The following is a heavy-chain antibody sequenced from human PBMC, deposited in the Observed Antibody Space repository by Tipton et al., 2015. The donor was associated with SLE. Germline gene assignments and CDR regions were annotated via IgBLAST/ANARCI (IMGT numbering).Heavy chain of an antibody. CDR3: AIIPAAGVNFDY. D-gene: IGHD6-13*01. CDR2: NSAYNGNT. V-gene: IGHV1-18*04. J-gene: IGHJ4*02. CDR1: GYTFTSYG. Sequence: QLVQSGAEVKKPGASVKVSCKASGYTFTSYGISWVRQAPGQGLEWMGWNSAYNGNTNYAQKLLGRVTMTTDTSTSTAYMELSSLRSEDTAVYYCAIIPAAGVNFDYWGQGTLVTVSS.